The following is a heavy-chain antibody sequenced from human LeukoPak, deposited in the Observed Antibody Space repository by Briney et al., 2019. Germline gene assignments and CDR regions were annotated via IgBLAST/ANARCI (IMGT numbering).Heavy chain of an antibody. CDR2: IYYSGST. J-gene: IGHJ6*02. CDR1: GGXISSYY. V-gene: IGHV4-59*01. D-gene: IGHD3-22*01. CDR3: ARSYDSRGYYYYGMDV. Sequence: SETLSLTCTVSGGXISSYYCSWIRQPPGKGLEWIGYIYYSGSTKYNPSLKSRVTMSVDMSKNQFSLKLSSMTAADTAVYYCARSYDSRGYYYYGMDVWGQGTTVTVSS.